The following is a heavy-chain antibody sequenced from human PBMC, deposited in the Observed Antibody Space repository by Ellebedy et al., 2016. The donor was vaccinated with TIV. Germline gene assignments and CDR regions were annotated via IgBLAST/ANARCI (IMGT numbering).Heavy chain of an antibody. Sequence: SETLSLXXTVSGGSISSSSYYWGWIRQPPGKGLEWIGSIYYSGSTYYNPSLKSRVTISVDTSKNQFSLKLSSVTAADTAVYYCARQSNDYYYYGMDVWGQGTTVTVSS. CDR2: IYYSGST. V-gene: IGHV4-39*01. J-gene: IGHJ6*02. CDR1: GGSISSSSYY. CDR3: ARQSNDYYYYGMDV.